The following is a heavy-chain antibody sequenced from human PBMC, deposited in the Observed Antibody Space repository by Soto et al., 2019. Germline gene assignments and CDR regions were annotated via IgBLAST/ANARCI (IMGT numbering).Heavy chain of an antibody. V-gene: IGHV3-30-3*01. D-gene: IGHD3-22*01. CDR3: AAEYYDSLGY. CDR1: GFTFSSYA. Sequence: QVQLVESGGGVVQPGRSLRLSCAASGFTFSSYAMHWVRQAPGKGLEWVAVISYDGSNKYYADSVKGRFTISRDNSKNTLYLQMNSLRAEDTAVYYCAAEYYDSLGYWGQGTLVTVSS. J-gene: IGHJ4*02. CDR2: ISYDGSNK.